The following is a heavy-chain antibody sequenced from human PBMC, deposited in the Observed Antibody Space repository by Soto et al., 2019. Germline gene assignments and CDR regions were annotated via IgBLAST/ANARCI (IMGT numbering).Heavy chain of an antibody. J-gene: IGHJ5*02. CDR1: GYTFTSYG. CDR2: ISAYNDNT. V-gene: IGHV1-18*04. D-gene: IGHD6-19*01. Sequence: ASVKVSCKASGYTFTSYGISWVRQAPGQGLEWMGWISAYNDNTNYAQKLQGRGTMTTDTSTSTAYMERRSLRSDDTAVYYCARVVAVALGWFDPWGQGTLVTVSS. CDR3: ARVVAVALGWFDP.